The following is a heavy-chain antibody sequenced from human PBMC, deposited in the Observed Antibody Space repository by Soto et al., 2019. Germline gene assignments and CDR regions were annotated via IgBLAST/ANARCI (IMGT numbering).Heavy chain of an antibody. J-gene: IGHJ5*02. CDR3: ARVSIAAAGTSNWFDP. V-gene: IGHV4-4*02. CDR2: IYHSGST. Sequence: QVQLQESGPGLVKPSGTLSLTCAVSGGSISSSNWWSWVRQPPGKGLEWIGEIYHSGSTNYNPSLKRRVTISVDKSKNQFSLKLSSVTAADTAVYYCARVSIAAAGTSNWFDPWGQGTLVTVSS. D-gene: IGHD6-13*01. CDR1: GGSISSSNW.